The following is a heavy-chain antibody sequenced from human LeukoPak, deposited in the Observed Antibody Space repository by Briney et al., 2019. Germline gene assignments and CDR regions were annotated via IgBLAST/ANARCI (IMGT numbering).Heavy chain of an antibody. CDR1: GGSISSGGYY. CDR3: ARGGAPENAFDI. V-gene: IGHV4-31*03. J-gene: IGHJ3*02. CDR2: IYYSGST. D-gene: IGHD3-16*01. Sequence: PSETLSLTCTVSGGSISSGGYYWSWIRQHPGKGLEWIGYIYYSGSTYYNPSLKSRVTISVDTSKNQFSLKLSSVTAADTAVYYCARGGAPENAFDIWGQGTMVIVSS.